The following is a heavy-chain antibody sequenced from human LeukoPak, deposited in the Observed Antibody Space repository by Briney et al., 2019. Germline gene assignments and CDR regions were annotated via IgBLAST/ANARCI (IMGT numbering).Heavy chain of an antibody. V-gene: IGHV3-7*01. CDR2: INQYWSYK. D-gene: IGHD2-2*01. CDR1: GFTFSTYA. Sequence: GGSLRLSCASSGFTFSTYAMSWVRQAPGKGLERVANINQYWSYKYYVDSVKGRFTISRHNAKHSLYLQLNSLRGEDTAVYYCAREGSTNFALDFWGQGTVVSVSS. CDR3: AREGSTNFALDF. J-gene: IGHJ4*02.